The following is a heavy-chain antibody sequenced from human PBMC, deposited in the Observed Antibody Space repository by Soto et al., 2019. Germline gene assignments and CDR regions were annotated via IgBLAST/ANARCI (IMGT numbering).Heavy chain of an antibody. J-gene: IGHJ3*02. V-gene: IGHV1-69*02. D-gene: IGHD4-17*01. Sequence: QVQLVQSGAEVKKPGSSVKVSCKASGGTFSSYTISWVRQAPGQGLEWMGRIIPILGIANYAQKFQGRVTITADKSTSTAYMELSSLRSEDTAVYYCASSDYGGYLVELNAFDIWGQGTMVTVSS. CDR1: GGTFSSYT. CDR3: ASSDYGGYLVELNAFDI. CDR2: IIPILGIA.